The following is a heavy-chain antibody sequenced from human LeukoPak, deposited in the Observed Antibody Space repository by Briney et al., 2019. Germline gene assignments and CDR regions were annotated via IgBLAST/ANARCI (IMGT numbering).Heavy chain of an antibody. CDR1: GFTFSTYG. D-gene: IGHD6-19*01. J-gene: IGHJ3*02. CDR2: ISYDGSNK. Sequence: GGSLRLSCAASGFTFSTYGMHWVRQAPGKGLEWVAVISYDGSNKYYTDSVKGRFTISRDNSKNTLYLQMNSLRAEDTAVYYCARAVVAGTFDIWGQGTMVTVSS. V-gene: IGHV3-30*03. CDR3: ARAVVAGTFDI.